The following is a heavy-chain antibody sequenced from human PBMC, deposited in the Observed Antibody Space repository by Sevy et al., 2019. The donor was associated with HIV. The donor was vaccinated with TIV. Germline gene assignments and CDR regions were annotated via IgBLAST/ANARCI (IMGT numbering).Heavy chain of an antibody. J-gene: IGHJ4*02. CDR2: MLGTGGDT. CDR1: GFTFSSYA. CDR3: AKRGAVPIFGVSTPFDA. V-gene: IGHV3-23*01. D-gene: IGHD3-3*01. Sequence: GGSLRLSCAASGFTFSSYAMSWVRQAPGKELEWVSAMLGTGGDTYYADSVKGRFTISRDNSKNTLYLQMNNLRAEDKAVYYCAKRGAVPIFGVSTPFDAWGQGTLVTVSS.